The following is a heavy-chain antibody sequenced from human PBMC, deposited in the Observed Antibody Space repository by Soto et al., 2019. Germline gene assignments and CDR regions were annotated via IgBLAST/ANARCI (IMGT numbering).Heavy chain of an antibody. V-gene: IGHV3-23*01. CDR1: GFTLSSYA. D-gene: IGHD4-17*01. CDR3: AKRTVGWYFDL. Sequence: PGGSLRLSCAAPGFTLSSYAINWVRQAPGKGLEWVSVISGSGGSTYYADAVKGRFTISRDNSKNTLYLQMNSLRAEDTAVYYCAKRTVGWYFDLWGRGTLVTVSS. J-gene: IGHJ2*01. CDR2: ISGSGGST.